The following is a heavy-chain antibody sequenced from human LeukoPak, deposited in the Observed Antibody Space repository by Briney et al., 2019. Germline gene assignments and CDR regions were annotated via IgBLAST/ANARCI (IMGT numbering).Heavy chain of an antibody. CDR3: ARDGPLAVAYFDY. Sequence: PSETLSLTCAVYGGSFSGYYWSWIRQPPGKGLEWIGEINHSGGTNYNPSLKSRVTISVDTSKNQFSLKLSSVTAADTAVYYCARDGPLAVAYFDYWGQGTLVTVSS. V-gene: IGHV4-34*01. CDR2: INHSGGT. D-gene: IGHD6-19*01. J-gene: IGHJ4*02. CDR1: GGSFSGYY.